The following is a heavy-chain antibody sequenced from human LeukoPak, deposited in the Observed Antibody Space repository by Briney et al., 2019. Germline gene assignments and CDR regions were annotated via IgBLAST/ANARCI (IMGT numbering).Heavy chain of an antibody. Sequence: GASVKVSCKASGYTFTSYGITWVRQAPGQGLEWMGWSGTSNANTNYAQKLQGRVTMTTDTSTTTAYMELRSLRSDDTAVYYCARGGLVSDYWGQGTLVIVSS. CDR2: SGTSNANT. CDR1: GYTFTSYG. D-gene: IGHD6-13*01. V-gene: IGHV1-18*01. J-gene: IGHJ4*02. CDR3: ARGGLVSDY.